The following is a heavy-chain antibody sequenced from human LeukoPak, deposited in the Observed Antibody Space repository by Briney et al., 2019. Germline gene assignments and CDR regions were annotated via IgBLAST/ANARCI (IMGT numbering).Heavy chain of an antibody. J-gene: IGHJ4*02. D-gene: IGHD3-22*01. V-gene: IGHV3-23*01. CDR3: ATQNSSGYYQFDY. CDR1: GFTFSSYA. Sequence: GGSLRLSCAASGFTFSSYAMSWVRQAPGKGLEWVSAISGSGGSTYYADSVKGRFTISRDNSKNTLYLQMNSLRAEDTAVYYCATQNSSGYYQFDYWGQGTLVTVSS. CDR2: ISGSGGST.